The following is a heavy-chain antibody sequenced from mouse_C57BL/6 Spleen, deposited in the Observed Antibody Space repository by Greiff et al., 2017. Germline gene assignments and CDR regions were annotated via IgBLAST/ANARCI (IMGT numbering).Heavy chain of an antibody. CDR2: IHPNSGST. D-gene: IGHD2-3*01. CDR3: ANDGYYGTDWYFDV. Sequence: QVQLQQPGAELVKPGASVKLSCKASGYTFTSYWMHWVKQRPGQGLEWIGMIHPNSGSTNYNEKFKSKATLTVDKPSSTAYMQLSSLTSEDSAVYYCANDGYYGTDWYFDVWGTGTTVTVSS. V-gene: IGHV1-64*01. CDR1: GYTFTSYW. J-gene: IGHJ1*03.